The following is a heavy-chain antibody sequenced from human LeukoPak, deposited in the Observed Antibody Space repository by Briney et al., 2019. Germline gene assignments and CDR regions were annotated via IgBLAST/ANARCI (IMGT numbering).Heavy chain of an antibody. CDR1: GFTFSSYA. Sequence: GRSLRLSCAASGFTFSSYAMHWVRQAPGKGLEWVAVISYEGSNKYYADSVKGRFTISRDNSKNTLYLQMNSLRAEDTAVYYCAREGQVVPAAIPPYFDYWGQGTPVTVSS. CDR3: AREGQVVPAAIPPYFDY. J-gene: IGHJ4*02. D-gene: IGHD2-2*02. CDR2: ISYEGSNK. V-gene: IGHV3-30-3*01.